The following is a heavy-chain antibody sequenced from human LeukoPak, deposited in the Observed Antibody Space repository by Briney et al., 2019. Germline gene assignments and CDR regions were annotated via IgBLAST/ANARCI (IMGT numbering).Heavy chain of an antibody. CDR2: ICHSGSA. D-gene: IGHD3-10*01. V-gene: IGHV4-30-2*01. CDR3: ARDRAYGSGSSQGYYYYGMDV. CDR1: GGSISSGGYS. J-gene: IGHJ6*02. Sequence: TSETLSLTCAGSGGSISSGGYSGSWIRQPPGKGVEWIGYICHSGSASSHQSLKSQVTISVDRSTHQFSLKVSSVPAADTAVYYSARDRAYGSGSSQGYYYYGMDVWGQGTTVTVSS.